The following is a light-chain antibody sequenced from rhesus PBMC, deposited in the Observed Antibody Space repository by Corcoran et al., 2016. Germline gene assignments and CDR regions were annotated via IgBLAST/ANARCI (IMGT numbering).Light chain of an antibody. Sequence: GDTVTITCRARQGVSSYLNWFQQKPGKAPKLLIYAASTLDSGVPSRFSASGFGTEFNLTISSLQPEDFASYYCRQHNSYPRTFGQGTKVEIK. CDR1: QGVSSY. CDR2: AAS. CDR3: RQHNSYPRT. V-gene: IGKV1-28*01. J-gene: IGKJ1*01.